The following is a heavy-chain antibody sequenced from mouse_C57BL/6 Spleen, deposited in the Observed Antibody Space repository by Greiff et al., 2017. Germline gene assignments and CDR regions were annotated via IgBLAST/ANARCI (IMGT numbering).Heavy chain of an antibody. CDR2: IRNKANGYTT. CDR1: GFTFTDYY. J-gene: IGHJ2*01. CDR3: ARYTIYYDYDEAYFDY. Sequence: EVKLVESGGGLVQPGGSLSLSCAASGFTFTDYYMSWVRQPPGKALEWLGFIRNKANGYTTEYSASVKGRFTISRDNSQSILYLQMNALRAEDSATYYCARYTIYYDYDEAYFDYWGQGTTLTVSS. D-gene: IGHD2-4*01. V-gene: IGHV7-3*01.